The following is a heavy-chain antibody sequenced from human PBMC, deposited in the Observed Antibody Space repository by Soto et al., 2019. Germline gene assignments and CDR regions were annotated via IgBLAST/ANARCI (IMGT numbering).Heavy chain of an antibody. V-gene: IGHV1-69*13. CDR2: IIPIFGTA. CDR3: ASPSRALGYCSSTSCRHDYYYYYGMDV. D-gene: IGHD2-2*01. Sequence: SVKVSCKASGGTFSSYAISWVRQAPGQGLEWMGGIIPIFGTANYAQKFQGRVTITADESTSTAYMELSSLRSEDTAVYYCASPSRALGYCSSTSCRHDYYYYYGMDVWGQGTTVTVSS. J-gene: IGHJ6*02. CDR1: GGTFSSYA.